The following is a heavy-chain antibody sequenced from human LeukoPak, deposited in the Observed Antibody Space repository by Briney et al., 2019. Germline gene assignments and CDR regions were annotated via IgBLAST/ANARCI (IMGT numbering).Heavy chain of an antibody. Sequence: GGSLRLSCAASVFTFSSYSMNWVRQAPGKGLEWVSSISSSSSYIYYADSVKGRFTISRDNAKNSLYLQMNSLRAEDTAVYYCARDFDYGGNPGGSYWGQGTLVTVSS. D-gene: IGHD4-23*01. CDR3: ARDFDYGGNPGGSY. V-gene: IGHV3-21*01. CDR2: ISSSSSYI. CDR1: VFTFSSYS. J-gene: IGHJ4*02.